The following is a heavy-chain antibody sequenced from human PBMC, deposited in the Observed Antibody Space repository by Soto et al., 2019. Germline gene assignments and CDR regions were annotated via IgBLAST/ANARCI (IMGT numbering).Heavy chain of an antibody. CDR1: GFSLSTSGVG. J-gene: IGHJ2*01. CDR2: IYWNDDK. Sequence: QITLKESGPTLVKPTQTLTLTCTFSGFSLSTSGVGVGWIRQPPGKALEWLALIYWNDDKRYSPSLKSRLTITKDTSKNQVVLTMTNMDPVDTATYYCAHKGYSSRRWYFALWGRGTLVTVSS. V-gene: IGHV2-5*01. CDR3: AHKGYSSRRWYFAL. D-gene: IGHD6-13*01.